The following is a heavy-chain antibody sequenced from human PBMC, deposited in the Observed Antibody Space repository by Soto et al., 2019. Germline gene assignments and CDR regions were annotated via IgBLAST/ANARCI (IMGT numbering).Heavy chain of an antibody. CDR2: IYYSGST. CDR1: GGSISSYY. CDR3: ARSGSYDFWSGYHYYYYYMDV. Sequence: SSGNLSPPCPVSGGSISSYYWGRVPPPPGKGLERIGYIYYSGSTNYNPSLKSRVTISVDTSKNQFSLKLSSVTAADTAVYYCARSGSYDFWSGYHYYYYYMDVWGKGTTVTVSS. J-gene: IGHJ6*03. D-gene: IGHD3-3*01. V-gene: IGHV4-59*08.